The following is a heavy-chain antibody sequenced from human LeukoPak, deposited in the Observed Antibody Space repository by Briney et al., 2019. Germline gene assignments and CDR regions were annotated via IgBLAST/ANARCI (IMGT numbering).Heavy chain of an antibody. V-gene: IGHV4-59*01. J-gene: IGHJ4*02. CDR3: ARLITGDLLPLAYFDY. Sequence: KPSETLSLTCTVSGGSISSYYWSWIRQPPGKGLEWIGYIYYSGSTNYNPSLKSRVTISVDTSKNQFSLKLSSVTAADTAVYYCARLITGDLLPLAYFDYWGQGTLVTVSS. CDR1: GGSISSYY. D-gene: IGHD7-27*01. CDR2: IYYSGST.